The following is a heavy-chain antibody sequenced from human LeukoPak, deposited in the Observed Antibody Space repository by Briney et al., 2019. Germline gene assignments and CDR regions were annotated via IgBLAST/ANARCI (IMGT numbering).Heavy chain of an antibody. CDR1: GDSMNKNF. Sequence: SETLSLICSVSGDSMNKNFWSWIRQPPGKGLEWIGYIFHSGTTNYSPSLESRGTISLDTSKNQFSLMLTSVTAADTAVYYCARRMITTSDTFDLWGQGTMVTVSS. V-gene: IGHV4-59*01. CDR3: ARRMITTSDTFDL. J-gene: IGHJ3*01. D-gene: IGHD3-16*01. CDR2: IFHSGTT.